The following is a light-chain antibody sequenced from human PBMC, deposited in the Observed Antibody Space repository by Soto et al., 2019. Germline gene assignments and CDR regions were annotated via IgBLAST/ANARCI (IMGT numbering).Light chain of an antibody. Sequence: DIVMTQSPLSLPVTPGEPASISCNSSQSLLQSNGYNYLDWYLQKPGQSPQLLIYFGSYRASGVPDRFSGSGSGTDFTLKIRRVEVEDVAIYYCMQAQQTPPTFGQGTKVEIK. CDR1: QSLLQSNGYNY. CDR2: FGS. CDR3: MQAQQTPPT. J-gene: IGKJ1*01. V-gene: IGKV2-28*01.